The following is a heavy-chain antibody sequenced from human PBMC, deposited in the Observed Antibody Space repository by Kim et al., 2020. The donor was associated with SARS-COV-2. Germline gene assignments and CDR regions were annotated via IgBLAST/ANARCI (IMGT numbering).Heavy chain of an antibody. J-gene: IGHJ4*02. D-gene: IGHD6-13*01. CDR3: ARDNPGIAAANFDY. V-gene: IGHV1-69*04. Sequence: AQKFQGRVTITADKSTSTAYMELSSLRSEDTAVYYCARDNPGIAAANFDYWGQGTLVTVSS.